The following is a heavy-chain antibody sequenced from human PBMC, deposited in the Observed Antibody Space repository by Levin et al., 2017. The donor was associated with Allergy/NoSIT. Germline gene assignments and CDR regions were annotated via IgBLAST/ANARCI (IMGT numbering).Heavy chain of an antibody. CDR3: AKDPGYCSSTSCYTVDY. J-gene: IGHJ4*02. CDR1: GFTFSSYG. CDR2: ISYDGSNK. V-gene: IGHV3-30*18. D-gene: IGHD2-2*02. Sequence: GGSLRLSCAASGFTFSSYGMHWVRQAPGKGLEWVAVISYDGSNKYYADSVKGRFTISRDNSKNTLYLQMNSLRAEDTAVYYCAKDPGYCSSTSCYTVDYWGQGTLVTVSS.